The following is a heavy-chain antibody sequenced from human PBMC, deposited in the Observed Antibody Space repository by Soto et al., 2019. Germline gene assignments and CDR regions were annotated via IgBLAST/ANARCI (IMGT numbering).Heavy chain of an antibody. V-gene: IGHV4-30-4*01. CDR3: ARGGTLANRGFDY. J-gene: IGHJ4*02. Sequence: SETLSLTCTVSGGSISGGDYYWSWIRQPPGKGLEWIGYIYYSGSTYYNPSLKSRVTISVDTSKNQFSLKLSSVTAADTAVYYCARGGTLANRGFDYWGQGTLVTVSS. D-gene: IGHD1-1*01. CDR2: IYYSGST. CDR1: GGSISGGDYY.